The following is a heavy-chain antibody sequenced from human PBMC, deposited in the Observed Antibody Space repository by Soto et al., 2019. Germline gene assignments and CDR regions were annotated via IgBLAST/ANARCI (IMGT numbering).Heavy chain of an antibody. D-gene: IGHD3-10*02. V-gene: IGHV3-30*03. CDR2: ISYDGSHQ. J-gene: IGHJ4*02. CDR1: GFGFSSYG. Sequence: QAQLVESGGGVVQPGRSLRLSCAASGFGFSSYGMHWVRQAPGTGLEWVAVISYDGSHQHYADSVKGRFTISRDNSKNMMLQQQSSSRAEDNAAYYCVAERGYGHTYVSYSWGQGTLVTVSS. CDR3: VAERGYGHTYVSYS.